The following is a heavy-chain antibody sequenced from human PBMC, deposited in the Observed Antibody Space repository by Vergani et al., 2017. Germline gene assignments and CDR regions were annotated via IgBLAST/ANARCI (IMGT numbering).Heavy chain of an antibody. J-gene: IGHJ6*02. V-gene: IGHV4-39*07. Sequence: QLPLQESGPGLVQPSETLYLTCTVSGGSLSSSSYYWGWIRQPPGKGLEWIGSIYYSGSTYYNPSLKSRVTISVDTCKNQFSLKLSSVTAADTAVYYCARAHYDILTGYYYYGMDVWGQGTTVTVSS. CDR3: ARAHYDILTGYYYYGMDV. D-gene: IGHD3-9*01. CDR1: GGSLSSSSYY. CDR2: IYYSGST.